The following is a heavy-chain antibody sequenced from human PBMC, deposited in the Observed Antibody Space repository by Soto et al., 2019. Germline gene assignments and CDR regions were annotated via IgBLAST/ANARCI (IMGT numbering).Heavy chain of an antibody. V-gene: IGHV2-5*02. J-gene: IGHJ5*02. D-gene: IGHD1-1*01. CDR3: AHRPPERGLATFDP. CDR2: IYWDDDK. Sequence: QITLKESGPTLVKPTQTLTLTCTFSGFSLSTSGVAVGWIRQPPGKALEWLALIYWDDDKRYSPSLKSRLTNXXXTXXNQVVLTMTNMDPVDTATYYCAHRPPERGLATFDPWGQGTLVTVSS. CDR1: GFSLSTSGVA.